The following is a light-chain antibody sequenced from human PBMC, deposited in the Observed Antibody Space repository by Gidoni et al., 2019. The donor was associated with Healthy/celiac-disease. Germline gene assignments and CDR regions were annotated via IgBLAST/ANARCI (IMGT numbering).Light chain of an antibody. CDR3: QQSDSTQLT. CDR2: DAS. V-gene: IGKV1-39*01. Sequence: DIQMTPSPSSLSASVGDRVTITCRASQSISSYLNWYQQKPGKAPKLLIYDASSLQSGVTSRFSGSGSGTDFTLTISSLQHEDFATYYCQQSDSTQLTFGGGTKVEIK. CDR1: QSISSY. J-gene: IGKJ4*01.